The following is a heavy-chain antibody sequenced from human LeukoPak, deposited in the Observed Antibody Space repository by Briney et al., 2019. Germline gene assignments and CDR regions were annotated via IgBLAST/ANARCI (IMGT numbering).Heavy chain of an antibody. D-gene: IGHD6-13*01. CDR3: AREGRMSSGSWYRLGY. V-gene: IGHV3-30*04. CDR1: GLAFGRYS. J-gene: IGHJ4*02. Sequence: GMSLTPSLAASGLAFGRYSVHWVHHAQDKGLEWGAVISYDGSNKYYADSVKGRFTISRDNSKNTLYLQMNSLRAEDTAVYYCAREGRMSSGSWYRLGYCGQGTLVTVSS. CDR2: ISYDGSNK.